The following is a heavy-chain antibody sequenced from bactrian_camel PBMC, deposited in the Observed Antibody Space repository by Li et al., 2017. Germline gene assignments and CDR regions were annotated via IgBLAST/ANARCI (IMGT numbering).Heavy chain of an antibody. V-gene: IGHV3S40*01. CDR3: ATAIGTLMHASTQLG. CDR1: GFTFSYYD. Sequence: QLVESGGGSVQAGGSLRLSCAASGFTFSYYDMTWVRQAPGKGLEWVSGINSGSGSTYYADSVKGRFTISRDNTKNTLYLQLNSLDTEDTAIYYCATAIGTLMHASTQLGRGARGPRSPSP. D-gene: IGHD5*01. J-gene: IGHJ4*01. CDR2: INSGSGST.